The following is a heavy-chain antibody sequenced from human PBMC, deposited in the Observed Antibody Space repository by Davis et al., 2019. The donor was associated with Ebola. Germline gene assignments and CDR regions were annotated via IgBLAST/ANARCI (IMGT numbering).Heavy chain of an antibody. CDR1: GFTFSRYI. V-gene: IGHV3-21*01. Sequence: PGGSMRLSCAASGFTFSRYIMNWVRQAPGKGLEWVSSISSSSSYIYYADSVKGRFTISRDNAKNSLCLQMNSLRAEDTAVYYCAREADYYDSSGYSHYFDYWGQGTLVTVSS. CDR2: ISSSSSYI. D-gene: IGHD3-22*01. CDR3: AREADYYDSSGYSHYFDY. J-gene: IGHJ4*02.